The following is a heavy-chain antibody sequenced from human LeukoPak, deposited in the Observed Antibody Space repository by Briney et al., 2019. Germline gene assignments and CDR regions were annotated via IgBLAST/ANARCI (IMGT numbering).Heavy chain of an antibody. CDR3: ARDGIAVAGTFDY. CDR1: GYTFSIYG. Sequence: ASVKVSSTPSGYTFSIYGISWVRQAPGQGLEWIGWISAYNGNTNYAQRRQGRVTMTTDTSTSTAYMELRSLRSDGTAVYDCARDGIAVAGTFDYWGQGTLVTVSS. D-gene: IGHD6-19*01. V-gene: IGHV1-18*01. CDR2: ISAYNGNT. J-gene: IGHJ4*02.